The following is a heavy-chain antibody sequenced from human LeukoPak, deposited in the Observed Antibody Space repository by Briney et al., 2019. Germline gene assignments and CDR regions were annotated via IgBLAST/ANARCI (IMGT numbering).Heavy chain of an antibody. J-gene: IGHJ6*03. V-gene: IGHV3-11*04. CDR1: GFTFSDYY. D-gene: IGHD6-19*01. CDR2: ISSSGSTI. CDR3: AKDSRIAVAGTPYYYYYYMDV. Sequence: PGGSLRLSCAASGFTFSDYYMSWIRQAPGKGLEWVSYISSSGSTIYYADSVKGRFTISRDNSKNTLYLQMNSLRAEDTAVYYCAKDSRIAVAGTPYYYYYYMDVWGKGTTVTVSS.